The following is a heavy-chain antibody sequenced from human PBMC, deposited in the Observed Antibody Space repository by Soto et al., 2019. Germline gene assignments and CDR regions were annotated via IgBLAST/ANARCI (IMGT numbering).Heavy chain of an antibody. Sequence: SVKVSCKASGGTFSSYAISWVRQAPGQGLEWMGGIIPIFGTANYAQKFQGRVTITADESTSTAYMELSSLRSGDTAVYYCARAEVAATHFGYWGQGTLVTVSS. V-gene: IGHV1-69*13. D-gene: IGHD2-15*01. CDR1: GGTFSSYA. CDR3: ARAEVAATHFGY. CDR2: IIPIFGTA. J-gene: IGHJ4*02.